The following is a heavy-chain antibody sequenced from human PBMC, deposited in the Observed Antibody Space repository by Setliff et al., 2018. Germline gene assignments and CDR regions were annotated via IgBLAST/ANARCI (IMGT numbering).Heavy chain of an antibody. CDR2: IYYSGTT. CDR1: GGSISSYY. CDR3: ARETTMTYYFYYMDV. D-gene: IGHD4-17*01. J-gene: IGHJ6*03. V-gene: IGHV4-59*12. Sequence: PSETLSLTCTVSGGSISSYYWSWIRQPPGKGLEWIGYIYYSGTTNYNPSLKSRVTISVDTSKKQFSLKLSSVTAADTAVYYCARETTMTYYFYYMDVWGKGTTVTVSS.